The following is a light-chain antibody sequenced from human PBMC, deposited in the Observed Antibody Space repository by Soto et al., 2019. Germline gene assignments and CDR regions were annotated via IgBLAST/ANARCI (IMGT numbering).Light chain of an antibody. J-gene: IGKJ1*01. CDR2: DAS. Sequence: LVLTQSPATLSLSPGERATLSCRASQSVSTYLAWYQQKPGQAPRLLIYDASNSATGIPARFSGSGSGTDFTLTISSLEPEDFAVYYCQQRSDWTFGQGTKVEIK. V-gene: IGKV3-11*01. CDR3: QQRSDWT. CDR1: QSVSTY.